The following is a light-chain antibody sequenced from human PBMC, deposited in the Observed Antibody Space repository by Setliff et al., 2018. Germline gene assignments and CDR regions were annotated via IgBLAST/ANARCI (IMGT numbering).Light chain of an antibody. CDR1: DSDVGGFNL. CDR2: DVS. Sequence: QSALAQPASVSGSPGQSITISCTGTDSDVGGFNLVSWYQQHPGKAPKFMIYDVSNRPSGVSNRFSGPKSGNTASLTISGLQAEDEADYYCSSYSSSNIPFVFGTGTKGTVL. J-gene: IGLJ1*01. CDR3: SSYSSSNIPFV. V-gene: IGLV2-14*03.